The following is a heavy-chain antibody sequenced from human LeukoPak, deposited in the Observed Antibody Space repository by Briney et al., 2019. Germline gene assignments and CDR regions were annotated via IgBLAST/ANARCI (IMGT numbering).Heavy chain of an antibody. CDR1: GFTFSSYG. Sequence: PGGSLRLSCAASGFTFSSYGMHWVRQAPGKGLEWVAFIRYDGSNKYYADSVKGRFTISRDNSKNTLYLQMNSLRAEDTAVYYCARVGYSGSYARYWGQGTLVTVSS. J-gene: IGHJ4*02. CDR3: ARVGYSGSYARY. V-gene: IGHV3-30*02. CDR2: IRYDGSNK. D-gene: IGHD1-26*01.